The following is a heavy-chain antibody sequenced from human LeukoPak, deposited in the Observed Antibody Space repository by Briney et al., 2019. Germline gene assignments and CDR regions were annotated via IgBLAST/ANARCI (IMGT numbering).Heavy chain of an antibody. V-gene: IGHV4-39*01. CDR1: GGSISSSSYY. CDR3: ARSQLTLYYFDY. J-gene: IGHJ4*02. CDR2: IYYSGST. Sequence: TSGTLSLTCTVSGGSISSSSYYWGWIRQPPGKGLEWIGSIYYSGSTYYNPSLKSRVTISVDTSKNQFSLKLSSVTAADTAVYYCARSQLTLYYFDYWGQGTLVTVSS. D-gene: IGHD1-1*01.